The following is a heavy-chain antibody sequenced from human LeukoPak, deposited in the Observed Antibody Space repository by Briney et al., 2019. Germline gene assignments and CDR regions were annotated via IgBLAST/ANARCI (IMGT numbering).Heavy chain of an antibody. CDR2: ITDSGGDT. D-gene: IGHD6-6*01. CDR1: GFTVSRYA. Sequence: GSLRLSCAASGFTVSRYAMSWVRQDPGKGLEGVSAITDSGGDTFHADSVKGRLTISRDNSKNALYLQMNSLRVEDTAVYYCVKGSSSSRPYYFYYWGQGTLVTVSS. CDR3: VKGSSSSRPYYFYY. V-gene: IGHV3-23*01. J-gene: IGHJ4*02.